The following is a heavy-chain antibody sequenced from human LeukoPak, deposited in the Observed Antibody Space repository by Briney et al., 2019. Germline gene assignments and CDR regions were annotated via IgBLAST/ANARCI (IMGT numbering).Heavy chain of an antibody. CDR1: GFTFSSYA. V-gene: IGHV3-30-3*01. J-gene: IGHJ4*02. CDR3: ARDVVSNY. Sequence: PGGSLRLSCAASGFTFSSYAMHWVRQAPGKGLEWVAVISYDGSNKYYADSVKGRFTISRDNSKNTLYLQMNSLRAEDTAVYYCARDVVSNYWGQGTLVTVPS. CDR2: ISYDGSNK. D-gene: IGHD3-16*01.